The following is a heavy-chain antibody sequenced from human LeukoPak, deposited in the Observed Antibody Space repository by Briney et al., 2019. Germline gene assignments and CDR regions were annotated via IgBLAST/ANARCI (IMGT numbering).Heavy chain of an antibody. CDR3: AREVGLVVPYYYYYMDV. D-gene: IGHD2-2*01. V-gene: IGHV1-46*01. J-gene: IGHJ6*03. CDR1: GYTFTTYY. Sequence: ASVKVSCKASGYTFTTYYLHWVRQAPGQGLEWMGLINPSGGSTSYAQKFQGRVTMTRDTSTSTVYTELSSLSSVTAADTAVYYCAREVGLVVPYYYYYMDVWGKGTTVTVSS. CDR2: INPSGGST.